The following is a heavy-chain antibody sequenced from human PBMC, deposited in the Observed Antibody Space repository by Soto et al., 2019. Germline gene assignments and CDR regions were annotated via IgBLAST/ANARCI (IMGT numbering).Heavy chain of an antibody. CDR3: ARDAAVAGTRFDP. D-gene: IGHD6-19*01. CDR2: INPNSGGT. CDR1: GYTFTGYY. Sequence: ASVKVSCKASGYTFTGYYMHWVRQAPGQGLEWMGWINPNSGGTNYAQKFQGWVTMTRDTSISTAYMELSRLRSNDTAVYYCARDAAVAGTRFDPWGQGTLVTVSS. J-gene: IGHJ5*02. V-gene: IGHV1-2*04.